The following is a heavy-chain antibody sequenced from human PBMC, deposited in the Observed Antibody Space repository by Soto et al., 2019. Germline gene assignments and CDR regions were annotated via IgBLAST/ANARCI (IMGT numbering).Heavy chain of an antibody. J-gene: IGHJ3*02. CDR3: ARERGFLSEALDI. CDR2: TYYRSQWHN. Sequence: SRTLSLTCGMSGDSVSCNSATLNWIRQSPSRGLEWLGRTYYRSQWHNESEESVKSRITINPDTSKNQFSLQFNSMSPEDTAVYYCARERGFLSEALDIWGRGTMVTVSS. CDR1: GDSVSCNSAT. V-gene: IGHV6-1*01. D-gene: IGHD3-10*01.